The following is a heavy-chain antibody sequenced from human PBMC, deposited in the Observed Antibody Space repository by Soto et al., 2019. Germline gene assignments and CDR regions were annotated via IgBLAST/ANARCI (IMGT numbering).Heavy chain of an antibody. CDR1: GYTFSNYG. J-gene: IGHJ4*02. D-gene: IGHD1-26*01. V-gene: IGHV1-18*01. CDR3: ARERRWEPRLY. Sequence: QVQLVQSGPEVKKPGASVKVSCKGSGYTFSNYGVTWVRQAPGQGLERLGWVSAYNRNTDYAQKFEDRATMTIDTSPNTAYLELRGLTPDATAVYYCARERRWEPRLYWGQGTL. CDR2: VSAYNRNT.